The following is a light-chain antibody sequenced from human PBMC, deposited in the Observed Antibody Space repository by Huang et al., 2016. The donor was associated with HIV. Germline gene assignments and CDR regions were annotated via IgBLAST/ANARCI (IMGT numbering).Light chain of an antibody. V-gene: IGKV4-1*01. CDR1: QSVLYSSNNRND. CDR3: QQYYSTPYT. Sequence: DIVMTQSPDSLVLSLGERATINCRSSQSVLYSSNNRNDLAWYQQKPGQPPRLLIYWASTRESGVPDRFSGSGSGTEFTLTISSLQAEDVAIYYCQQYYSTPYTFGQGTKLEIK. J-gene: IGKJ2*01. CDR2: WAS.